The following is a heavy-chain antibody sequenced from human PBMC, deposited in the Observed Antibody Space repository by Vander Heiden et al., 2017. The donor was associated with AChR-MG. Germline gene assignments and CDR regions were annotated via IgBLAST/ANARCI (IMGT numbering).Heavy chain of an antibody. CDR3: ARVGYDFWSSYFAY. D-gene: IGHD3-3*01. Sequence: QVQLVESVGGVAQPGRSLRLSCAASGVTFSKYVMHWVRQAPGKGLEWVAVIWYDGSNKYYADSVKGRFSISRDNSKNTLYLQMNSLRGEDTAVYYCARVGYDFWSSYFAYWGQGTLVSVSS. V-gene: IGHV3-33*01. CDR2: IWYDGSNK. J-gene: IGHJ4*02. CDR1: GVTFSKYV.